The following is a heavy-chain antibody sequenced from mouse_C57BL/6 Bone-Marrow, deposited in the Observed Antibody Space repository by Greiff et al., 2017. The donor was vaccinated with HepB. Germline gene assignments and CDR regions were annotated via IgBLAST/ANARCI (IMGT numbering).Heavy chain of an antibody. Sequence: EVMLVESGAELVRPGASVKLSCTASGFNIKDDYMHWVKQRPEQGLEWIGWIDPENGDTEYASKFQGKATITADTSSNTAYLQLSSLTSEDTAVYYCTTYYDAMDYWGQGTSVTVSS. CDR1: GFNIKDDY. V-gene: IGHV14-4*01. CDR2: IDPENGDT. D-gene: IGHD2-1*01. CDR3: TTYYDAMDY. J-gene: IGHJ4*01.